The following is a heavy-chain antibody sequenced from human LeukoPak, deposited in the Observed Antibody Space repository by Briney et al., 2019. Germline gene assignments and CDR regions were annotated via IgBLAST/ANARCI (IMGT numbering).Heavy chain of an antibody. J-gene: IGHJ4*02. CDR1: GFTFSTYS. CDR2: ISSSSSYI. V-gene: IGHV3-21*01. CDR3: ARDAPYYYGSGSYPPLDY. D-gene: IGHD3-10*01. Sequence: PGGSLRLSYAASGFTFSTYSMNWVRQAPGKGLEWVSSISSSSSYIYYADSVKGRLTISRDNAKNSLFLQMNSLRAEDTAVYYCARDAPYYYGSGSYPPLDYWGQGTLVTVSS.